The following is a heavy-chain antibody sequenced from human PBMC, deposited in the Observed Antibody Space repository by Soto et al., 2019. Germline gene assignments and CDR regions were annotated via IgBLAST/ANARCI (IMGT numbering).Heavy chain of an antibody. J-gene: IGHJ6*02. D-gene: IGHD3-3*01. Sequence: QTLSLTCAISGDSVSSNSAAWNWIRQSPSRDLKWLGRTYYRSKWYNDYAVSVKSRITINPDTSKNQFSLQLNSVTPEDTAVYYCARLFSLYYDFWSGSSTPDYYYYGMDVWGQGTTVTVSS. CDR3: ARLFSLYYDFWSGSSTPDYYYYGMDV. V-gene: IGHV6-1*01. CDR2: TYYRSKWYN. CDR1: GDSVSSNSAA.